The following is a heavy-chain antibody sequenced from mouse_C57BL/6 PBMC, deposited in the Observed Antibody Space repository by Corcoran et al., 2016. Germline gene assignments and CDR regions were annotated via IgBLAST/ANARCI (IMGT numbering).Heavy chain of an antibody. V-gene: IGHV1-76*01. J-gene: IGHJ3*01. CDR3: AGIYYGNFQAWFAY. Sequence: QVQLKQSGAELVRPGASVKLSCKASGYTFTDYYINWVKQRPGQGLEWIARLYPGSGNTYYNEKFKGKATLTAEKSSSTAYMQLSSLTSEDSAVYFCAGIYYGNFQAWFAYWGQGTLVTVSA. D-gene: IGHD2-1*01. CDR2: LYPGSGNT. CDR1: GYTFTDYY.